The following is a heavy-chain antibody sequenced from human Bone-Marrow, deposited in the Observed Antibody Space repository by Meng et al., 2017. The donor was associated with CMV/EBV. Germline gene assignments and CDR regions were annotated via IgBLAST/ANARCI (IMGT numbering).Heavy chain of an antibody. J-gene: IGHJ6*02. CDR3: ARSPQSEGTNGLCYGMDV. CDR2: ISSSSSYI. Sequence: GESLKISCAASAFTFTRHSMNWVRQAPGKGLEWVSSISSSSSYIYYADSVKGRFTISRDNAKNSLYLQMNSLRAEDTAVYYCARSPQSEGTNGLCYGMDVWGQGTTVTVSS. V-gene: IGHV3-21*01. D-gene: IGHD2-8*01. CDR1: AFTFTRHS.